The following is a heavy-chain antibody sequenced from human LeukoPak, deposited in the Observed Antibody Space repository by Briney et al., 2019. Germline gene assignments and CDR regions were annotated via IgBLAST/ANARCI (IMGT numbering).Heavy chain of an antibody. V-gene: IGHV6-1*01. CDR3: ARGVYIAAGQYGY. CDR2: TYYRSKWYN. CDR1: GDSVSSNSAA. D-gene: IGHD6-13*01. Sequence: SQTLSLTCAISGDSVSSNSAAWNWIRQSPSRGLEWLGRTYYRSKWYNDYAVSVKSRITINPDTSKNQFSLKLSSVTAADTAVYYCARGVYIAAGQYGYWGQGTLVTVSS. J-gene: IGHJ4*02.